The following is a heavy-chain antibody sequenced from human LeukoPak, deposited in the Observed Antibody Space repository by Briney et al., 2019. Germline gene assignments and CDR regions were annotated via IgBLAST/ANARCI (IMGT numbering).Heavy chain of an antibody. Sequence: GGSLRLSCVASGLPIGDFAMHWVRQAPGQGLEWVSLISGDGVSTFFADSVKGRFSISRDNSKNSLFLEMSSLRTEDTAMYYCARESGKFDYWGQGTLAAVSS. J-gene: IGHJ4*02. CDR1: GLPIGDFA. CDR3: ARESGKFDY. V-gene: IGHV3-43*02. CDR2: ISGDGVST.